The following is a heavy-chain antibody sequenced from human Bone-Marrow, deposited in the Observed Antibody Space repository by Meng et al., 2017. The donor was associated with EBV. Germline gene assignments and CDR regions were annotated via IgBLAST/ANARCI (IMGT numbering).Heavy chain of an antibody. V-gene: IGHV1-3*01. CDR2: INPGNGNT. J-gene: IGHJ4*02. CDR3: ARLDYFDY. CDR1: GYTLTSYA. Sequence: VRFVECGAEVKKPGASVKVSCKPSGYTLTSYAMHWVRQAPGQRLEWMGWINPGNGNTKYSQKFQGRVTITRDTSASTAYMELSSLRSEDTAVYYCARLDYFDYWGQGTLVTVSS.